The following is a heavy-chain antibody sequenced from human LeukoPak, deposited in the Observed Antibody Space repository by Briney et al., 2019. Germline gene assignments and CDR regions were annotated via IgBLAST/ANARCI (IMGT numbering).Heavy chain of an antibody. D-gene: IGHD3-10*01. Sequence: PSETLSLTCAVYGGSFSGYYWSWIRQPPGKGLEWIGEINHSGSTNYNPSLKSRVTISVDTSKNQFSLKLSSVTAADTAVYYCARGCGSGSYSYYFDYWGQGTLVTVPS. J-gene: IGHJ4*02. CDR2: INHSGST. CDR3: ARGCGSGSYSYYFDY. CDR1: GGSFSGYY. V-gene: IGHV4-34*01.